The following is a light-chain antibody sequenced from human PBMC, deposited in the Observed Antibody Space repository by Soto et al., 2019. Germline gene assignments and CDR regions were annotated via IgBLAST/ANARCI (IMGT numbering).Light chain of an antibody. V-gene: IGLV1-44*01. Sequence: QSVLTQPPSVSGTPGHKVSISCSGSTSNLGGNTVNWYQQLPGTAPKLLIYTNNQRPSGVPDRFSGSKSGTSASLAISGLRSEDEADFYCCSLTTSHTYVFGSGTKVTVL. CDR1: TSNLGGNT. J-gene: IGLJ1*01. CDR2: TNN. CDR3: CSLTTSHTYV.